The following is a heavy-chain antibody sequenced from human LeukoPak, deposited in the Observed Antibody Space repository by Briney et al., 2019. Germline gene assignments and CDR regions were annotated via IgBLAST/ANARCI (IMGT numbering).Heavy chain of an antibody. D-gene: IGHD3-3*01. CDR2: IYHSGST. Sequence: PSETLSLTCTVSGYSISSGYYGGWIRHPPGKGLEWIGSIYHSGSTYYNPPLKSRLTISVDTSKNPFSLQLSSVTAADTAVYYCARGPYYDFWSGYYTRSSPYYFDYWGQGTLVTVSS. J-gene: IGHJ4*02. CDR1: GYSISSGYY. V-gene: IGHV4-38-2*02. CDR3: ARGPYYDFWSGYYTRSSPYYFDY.